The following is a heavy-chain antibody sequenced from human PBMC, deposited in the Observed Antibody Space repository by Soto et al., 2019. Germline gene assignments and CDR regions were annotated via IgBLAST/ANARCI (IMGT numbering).Heavy chain of an antibody. V-gene: IGHV4-34*01. CDR2: INHSGST. CDR3: ARDATYKLDY. D-gene: IGHD1-1*01. J-gene: IGHJ4*02. CDR1: GGSVGDYY. Sequence: PSETLSLTCAVYGGSVGDYYWSWIRQPPGKGLEWIGEINHSGSTNYILSLKSRVTISVDTSKNQFSLKLRSVTAADTAVYYCARDATYKLDYWGRGTLVTVSS.